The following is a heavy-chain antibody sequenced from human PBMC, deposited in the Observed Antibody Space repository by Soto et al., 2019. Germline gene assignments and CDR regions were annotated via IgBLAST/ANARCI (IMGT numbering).Heavy chain of an antibody. CDR2: INHSGST. J-gene: IGHJ5*02. CDR1: GGSFSGYY. Sequence: PSETLSLTCVVYGGSFSGYYWSWIRQPPGKGLEWIGEINHSGSTNYNPSLKSRVTISLDTSKKQFSLKVTSVTAADTAVYYCARVRGYFKYINWFDTWGQGTLVTVSS. V-gene: IGHV4-34*01. CDR3: ARVRGYFKYINWFDT. D-gene: IGHD2-15*01.